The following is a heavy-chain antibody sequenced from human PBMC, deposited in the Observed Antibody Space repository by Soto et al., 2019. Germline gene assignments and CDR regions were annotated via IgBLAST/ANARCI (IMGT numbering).Heavy chain of an antibody. CDR1: GFTFSIYA. J-gene: IGHJ3*02. D-gene: IGHD3-22*01. Sequence: GGTLRLSCAASGFTFSIYAMRCVRHAPGKGLECVSAMSGSGGSTYYADSVKGRFTISRDNSKNTLYLQMNSLRAEDTAVYYFAKDLDPVYSYDSSGSDAFDIWGQGTMVTVSS. V-gene: IGHV3-23*01. CDR3: AKDLDPVYSYDSSGSDAFDI. CDR2: MSGSGGST.